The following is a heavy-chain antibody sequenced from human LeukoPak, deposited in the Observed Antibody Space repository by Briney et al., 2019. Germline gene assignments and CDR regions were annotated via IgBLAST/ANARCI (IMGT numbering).Heavy chain of an antibody. D-gene: IGHD3-10*01. CDR1: GGSISSYH. V-gene: IGHV4-59*08. CDR3: ARHRRLFPHDSGSIFDP. J-gene: IGHJ5*02. Sequence: SETLSLTCTVPGGSISSYHWSWIRQPPGKGLEWIGYIYYSGSTNYNPSLKSRVTISVDTSKNQFSLKLSSVTAADTAVYYCARHRRLFPHDSGSIFDPWGQGTLVTVSS. CDR2: IYYSGST.